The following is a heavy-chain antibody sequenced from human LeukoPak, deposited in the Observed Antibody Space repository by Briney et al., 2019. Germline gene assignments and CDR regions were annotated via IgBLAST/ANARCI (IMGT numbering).Heavy chain of an antibody. V-gene: IGHV3-11*01. CDR1: GFTFSDYY. Sequence: GGSLRLSCAASGFTFSDYYMSWIRQAPGKGLEWVSYISSSGSTIYYADSVKGRFTISRDNAKNSLYLQMNSLRAEDTAVYYCARVGHYGALYWYFDLWGRGTLVTVSS. CDR3: ARVGHYGALYWYFDL. CDR2: ISSSGSTI. J-gene: IGHJ2*01. D-gene: IGHD4-17*01.